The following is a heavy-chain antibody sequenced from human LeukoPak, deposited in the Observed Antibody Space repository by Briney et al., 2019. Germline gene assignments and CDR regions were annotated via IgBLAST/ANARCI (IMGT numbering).Heavy chain of an antibody. CDR2: TSGSGGST. CDR3: AKMAAAGTIPYYFDY. V-gene: IGHV3-23*01. Sequence: GGSLRLSCAASGFTFSSYAMSWVRQAPGKGLDGVSATSGSGGSTYYADSVKGGFTISRDNSKNTLYLQMNSLRAEDTAVYYCAKMAAAGTIPYYFDYWGQGTLVTVSS. CDR1: GFTFSSYA. D-gene: IGHD6-13*01. J-gene: IGHJ4*02.